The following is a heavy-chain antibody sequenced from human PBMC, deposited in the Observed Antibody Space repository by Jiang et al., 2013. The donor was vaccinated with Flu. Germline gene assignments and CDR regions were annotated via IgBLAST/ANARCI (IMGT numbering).Heavy chain of an antibody. CDR3: VRREDGIGWRLAY. CDR2: IYSDGTT. D-gene: IGHD6-19*01. CDR1: GFSVSSKY. Sequence: VQLVESGGGLIQPGGSLRLSCAVSGFSVSSKYMSWVRQAPAKGLEWVSVIYSDGTTYYADSVQGRFTISRDNSKDTLHLQMNSLRVEDTAMYYCVRREDGIGWRLAYWGQGTLVTV. V-gene: IGHV3-53*01. J-gene: IGHJ4*02.